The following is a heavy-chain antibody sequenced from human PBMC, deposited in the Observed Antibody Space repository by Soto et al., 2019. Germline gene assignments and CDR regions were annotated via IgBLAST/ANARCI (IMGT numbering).Heavy chain of an antibody. CDR3: AKEPPTTGTTFDY. V-gene: IGHV3-23*01. D-gene: IGHD1-1*01. CDR2: INKSGGST. J-gene: IGHJ4*02. CDR1: GFTFSSFA. Sequence: PGGSLRLSCAASGFTFSSFAMSWVRQAPGKGLEWVSTINKSGGSTYYADSVKGRFTISRDNSKNMLFLQINGLRAEDTAVYYCAKEPPTTGTTFDYWGRGTLVTVSS.